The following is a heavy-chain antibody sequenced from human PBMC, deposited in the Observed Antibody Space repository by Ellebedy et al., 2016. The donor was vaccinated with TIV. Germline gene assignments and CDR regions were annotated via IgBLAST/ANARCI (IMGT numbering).Heavy chain of an antibody. Sequence: VSVKVSCKASGYTFTSYAIHWVRQAPGQRLEWMGWIIAANGNTKYSQNFQGRVTFTRDTSATTAYMEFSSLGSEDTAVYYCARGGVGYFDPWGQGTLVTVSS. J-gene: IGHJ5*02. D-gene: IGHD5-12*01. CDR1: GYTFTSYA. CDR2: IIAANGNT. CDR3: ARGGVGYFDP. V-gene: IGHV1-3*01.